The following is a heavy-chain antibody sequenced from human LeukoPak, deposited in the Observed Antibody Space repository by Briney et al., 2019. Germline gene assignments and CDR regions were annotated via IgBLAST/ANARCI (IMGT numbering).Heavy chain of an antibody. D-gene: IGHD6-13*01. CDR2: IIPILGIA. CDR3: ARDLRAAAGNSIGY. CDR1: GYTFTSYY. Sequence: SAKVSCKASGYTFTSYYIHWVRQAPGQGLERMGRIIPILGIANYAQKFQGRVTITADKSTSTAYMELSSLRSEDTAVYYCARDLRAAAGNSIGYWGQGTLVTVSS. V-gene: IGHV1-69*04. J-gene: IGHJ4*02.